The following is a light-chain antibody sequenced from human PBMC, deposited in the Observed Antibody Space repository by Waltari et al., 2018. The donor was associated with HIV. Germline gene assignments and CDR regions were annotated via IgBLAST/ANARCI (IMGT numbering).Light chain of an antibody. J-gene: IGLJ2*01. Sequence: QSALTQPRSVSESPGQSVTIHSTGTNTDVGAYNSVSWYQQHPGKAPKLIIYDINKRPSGVPDRFSCSKSGNMASLAISGLQAEDEADYYCCSYADGYTWIFGGGTKLTVL. CDR2: DIN. CDR3: CSYADGYTWI. CDR1: NTDVGAYNS. V-gene: IGLV2-11*01.